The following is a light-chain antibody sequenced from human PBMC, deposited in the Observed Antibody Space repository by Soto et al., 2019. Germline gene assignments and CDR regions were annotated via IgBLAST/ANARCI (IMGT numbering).Light chain of an antibody. V-gene: IGKV1-5*03. J-gene: IGKJ1*01. CDR1: QTISSW. CDR2: KAS. Sequence: DIQMTHSPSTLSWSLGDTVTITCRASQTISSWLAWYQQKPGKAPKLLIYKASTLKSGVPSRFSGSGSGTEFTLTISSLQPDDFATYYCQHYNSYSEAFGQGTKVDIK. CDR3: QHYNSYSEA.